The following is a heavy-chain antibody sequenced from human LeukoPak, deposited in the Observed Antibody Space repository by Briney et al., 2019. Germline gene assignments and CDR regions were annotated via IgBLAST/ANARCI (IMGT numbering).Heavy chain of an antibody. J-gene: IGHJ4*02. Sequence: SETLSLTCTVSGGSISSGGYYWSWIRQHPGKGLEWIGYIYYSGSTYYNPSLKSRVTISVDTSKNQFSLKLSSVTAADTAVYYCARGIQLWPYFDYWGQGTLVTVSS. D-gene: IGHD5-18*01. CDR2: IYYSGST. CDR1: GGSISSGGYY. V-gene: IGHV4-31*03. CDR3: ARGIQLWPYFDY.